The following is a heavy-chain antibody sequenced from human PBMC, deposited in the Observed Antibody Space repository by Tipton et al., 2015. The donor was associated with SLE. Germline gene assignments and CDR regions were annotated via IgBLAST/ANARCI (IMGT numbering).Heavy chain of an antibody. CDR2: INHSGRT. CDR3: ARGTGPDYYYMDV. J-gene: IGHJ6*03. D-gene: IGHD3-9*01. CDR1: GGSFSGYY. Sequence: TLSLTCAVYGGSFSGYYWSWIRQPPGKGLGWIGEINHSGRTNYNPSLKSRVTISVDTSKNQFSLKLSSVTAGDTAVYYCARGTGPDYYYMDVWGRGSTVTVSS. V-gene: IGHV4-34*01.